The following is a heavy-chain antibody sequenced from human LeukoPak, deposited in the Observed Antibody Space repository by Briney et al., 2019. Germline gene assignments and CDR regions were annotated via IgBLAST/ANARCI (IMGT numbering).Heavy chain of an antibody. J-gene: IGHJ3*02. CDR1: GGSISSYY. CDR2: IYTSGST. V-gene: IGHV4-4*07. CDR3: AREYCSSTSCYIFDI. D-gene: IGHD2-2*02. Sequence: SETLSLTCTVSGGSISSYYWRWIRQPAGKGLEWFGRIYTSGSTNYNPSLKSRVTMSVDTSKNQFSLKLSSVTAADTAVYYCAREYCSSTSCYIFDIWGQGTMVTVSS.